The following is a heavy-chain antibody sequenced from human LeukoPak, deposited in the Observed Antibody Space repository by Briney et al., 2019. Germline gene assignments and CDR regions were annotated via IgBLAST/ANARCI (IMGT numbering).Heavy chain of an antibody. D-gene: IGHD3-22*01. CDR1: GFTVSSNY. V-gene: IGHV3-23*01. CDR3: ALREPYYYDSSGYLDY. Sequence: TGGSLRLSCAASGFTVSSNYMSWVRQAPGKGLEWVSAISGSGGSTYYADSVKGRFTISRDNSKNTLYLQMNSLRAEDTAVYYCALREPYYYDSSGYLDYWGQGTLVTVSS. CDR2: ISGSGGST. J-gene: IGHJ4*02.